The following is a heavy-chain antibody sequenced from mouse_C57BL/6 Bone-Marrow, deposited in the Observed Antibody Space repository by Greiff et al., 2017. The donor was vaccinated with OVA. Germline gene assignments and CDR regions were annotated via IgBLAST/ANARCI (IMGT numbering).Heavy chain of an antibody. CDR1: GYTFTSYW. J-gene: IGHJ2*01. V-gene: IGHV1-64*01. CDR2: IHPNSGST. Sequence: QVQLQQPGAELVKPGASVTLSCKASGYTFTSYWMHWVKQRPGQGLEWIGMIHPNSGSTNYNEKFKSKATLTVDKSSSTASMQLSSQTSEDSAVYYCAREEGYWGQGTTLTVSS. CDR3: AREEGY.